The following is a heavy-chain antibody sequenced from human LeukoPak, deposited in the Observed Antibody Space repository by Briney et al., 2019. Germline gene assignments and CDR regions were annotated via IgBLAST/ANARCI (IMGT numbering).Heavy chain of an antibody. D-gene: IGHD6-6*01. J-gene: IGHJ4*02. CDR1: GYTLTELS. CDR3: ARDDRYSSSSPYGY. CDR2: FDPEDGET. Sequence: ASVKVSCKVSGYTLTELSMHWVRQAPGKGLEWMGGFDPEDGETIYAQKFQGRVTMTEDTSTDTAYVELSSLRSEDTAVYYCARDDRYSSSSPYGYWGQGTLVTVSS. V-gene: IGHV1-24*01.